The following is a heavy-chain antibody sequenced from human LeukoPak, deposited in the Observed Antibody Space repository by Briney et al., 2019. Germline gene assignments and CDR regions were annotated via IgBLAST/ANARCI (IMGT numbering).Heavy chain of an antibody. CDR3: ARGVGSYAPSNY. CDR2: MNPNSGNT. CDR1: GYTFTSYD. V-gene: IGHV1-8*03. J-gene: IGHJ4*02. Sequence: ASVKVSCKASGYTFTSYDINWVRQATGQGLEWMGWMNPNSGNTGYAQKFQGRVTITRNTSISTAYMELSSLRSEDTAVHYCARGVGSYAPSNYWGQGTLVTVSS. D-gene: IGHD1-26*01.